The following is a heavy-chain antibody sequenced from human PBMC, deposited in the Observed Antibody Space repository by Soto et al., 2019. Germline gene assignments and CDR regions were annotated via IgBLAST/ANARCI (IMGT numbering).Heavy chain of an antibody. CDR1: GGSISSSSYY. V-gene: IGHV4-39*01. CDR3: ARRGPRWSGYADAFDI. J-gene: IGHJ3*02. D-gene: IGHD3-3*01. CDR2: VYYSGST. Sequence: QLQLQESGPGLVKPSETLSLTCTVSGGSISSSSYYWGWIRQPPGKGLEWFGSVYYSGSTYYKPSHKRRVTISVDTSKNQSSQRLSSVTDADTAVYYCARRGPRWSGYADAFDIWGQGTMVTVSS.